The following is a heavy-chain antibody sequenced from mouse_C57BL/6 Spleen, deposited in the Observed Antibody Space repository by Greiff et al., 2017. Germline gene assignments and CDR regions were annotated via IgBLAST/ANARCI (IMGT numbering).Heavy chain of an antibody. CDR1: GYAFSSYW. V-gene: IGHV1-80*01. Sequence: VQLQESGAELVKPGASVKISCKASGYAFSSYWMNWVKQRPGQGLEWIGQIYPGDGDTNYNGKFKGKATLTADKSSSTAYMQLSSLTSEDSAVYFCARRSDRAMDYWGQGTSVTVSS. CDR2: IYPGDGDT. J-gene: IGHJ4*01. CDR3: ARRSDRAMDY.